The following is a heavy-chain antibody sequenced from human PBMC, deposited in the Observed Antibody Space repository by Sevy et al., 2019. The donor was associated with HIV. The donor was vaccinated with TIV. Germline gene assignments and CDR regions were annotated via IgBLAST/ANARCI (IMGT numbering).Heavy chain of an antibody. V-gene: IGHV1-2*04. CDR1: GYTFTGYY. J-gene: IGHJ4*02. D-gene: IGHD2-2*01. Sequence: ASVKDSCKASGYTFTGYYMHWVRQAPGQGLEWMGWINPNSGGTNYAQKFQGWVTMTRDTSISTAYMELSRLRSDDTAVYYCARAPLDCSSTSCHPDYWGQGTLVTVSS. CDR3: ARAPLDCSSTSCHPDY. CDR2: INPNSGGT.